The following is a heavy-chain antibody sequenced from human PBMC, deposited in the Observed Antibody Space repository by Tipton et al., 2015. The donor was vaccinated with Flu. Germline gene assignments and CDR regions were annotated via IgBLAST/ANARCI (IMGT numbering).Heavy chain of an antibody. CDR2: VNRDGGT. CDR1: GDSFSDYY. Sequence: TLSLTCAVYGDSFSDYYWSWIRQPPGKGLEWIGQVNRDGGTDYSPSLRGRVTLSIDTSKNQFSLRLTSATAADTAVYYCARGGSYDFWGDHGRRWLDPWGQGTPVIVSS. J-gene: IGHJ5*02. D-gene: IGHD3-3*01. CDR3: ARGGSYDFWGDHGRRWLDP. V-gene: IGHV4-34*01.